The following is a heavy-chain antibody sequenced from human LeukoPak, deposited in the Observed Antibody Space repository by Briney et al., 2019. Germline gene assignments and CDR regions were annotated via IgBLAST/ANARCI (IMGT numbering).Heavy chain of an antibody. CDR1: GFPFSSYA. V-gene: IGHV3-30-3*01. CDR3: ARGGSFSGITMRVL. J-gene: IGHJ4*02. CDR2: ISYDGSNK. D-gene: IGHD3-22*01. Sequence: GGSLRLSCTASGFPFSSYAMHWVRQAPGKGLEWVAFISYDGSNKHSADSVKGRFTISRDNSKNTLFLQMNSLRAEDTAVYYCARGGSFSGITMRVLWGQGTLVTVSS.